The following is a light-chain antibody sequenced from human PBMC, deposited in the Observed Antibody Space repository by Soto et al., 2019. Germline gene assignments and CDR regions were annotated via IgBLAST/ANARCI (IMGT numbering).Light chain of an antibody. V-gene: IGKV3-11*01. J-gene: IGKJ2*01. CDR1: QSVSSY. Sequence: EIVLTQSPATLSLSPGERATLSCRASQSVSSYLAWYQQKPGQAPRLLIYDASNRATGIPVRFSGSGSGTDFTLTISRLEHDDVAVYYCQQSSNSPVTFGQGTKLEIK. CDR3: QQSSNSPVT. CDR2: DAS.